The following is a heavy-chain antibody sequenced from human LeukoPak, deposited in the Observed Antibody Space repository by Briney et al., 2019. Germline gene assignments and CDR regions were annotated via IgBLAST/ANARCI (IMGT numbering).Heavy chain of an antibody. CDR1: GFTFSSYA. V-gene: IGHV3-23*01. Sequence: GGSLRLSCAASGFTFSSYAMSWVRQAPGKGLEWVSAISGSGGSTYYADSVKGRFTISRDNSKNTLYLRMNSLRAEDTAVYYCAKDPKTYSYYDILTGVDYWGQGTLVTVSS. CDR3: AKDPKTYSYYDILTGVDY. D-gene: IGHD3-9*01. CDR2: ISGSGGST. J-gene: IGHJ4*02.